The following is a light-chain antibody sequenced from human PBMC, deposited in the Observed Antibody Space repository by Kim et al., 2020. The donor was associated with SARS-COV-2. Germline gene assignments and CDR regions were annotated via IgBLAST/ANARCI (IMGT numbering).Light chain of an antibody. V-gene: IGKV3-20*01. CDR2: GAS. CDR1: QSVSSSY. CDR3: QQYGSSST. Sequence: EIVLTQSPGTLSLSPGERATLSCRASQSVSSSYLAWYQQKPGQAPRLLIYGASSRATGIPDRFSGSGSGTDFTLTISRLEPEEFAVYYCQQYGSSSTFGGGTKVDIK. J-gene: IGKJ4*01.